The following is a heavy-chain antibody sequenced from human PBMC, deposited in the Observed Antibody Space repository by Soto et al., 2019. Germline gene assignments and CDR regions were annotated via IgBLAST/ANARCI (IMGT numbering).Heavy chain of an antibody. CDR1: GGSISSGDYY. Sequence: QVQLQESGPGLVKPSQTLSLTCTVSGGSISSGDYYWSWIRQPPGKGLEWIGYIHYSGSTYYNPSPKSRTTRSVDTSKSQFSLKLSSVTAADTAMYYCATTVVTVTYWYFDLWGRGTLVTVSS. V-gene: IGHV4-30-4*01. J-gene: IGHJ2*01. CDR3: ATTVVTVTYWYFDL. CDR2: IHYSGST. D-gene: IGHD2-21*02.